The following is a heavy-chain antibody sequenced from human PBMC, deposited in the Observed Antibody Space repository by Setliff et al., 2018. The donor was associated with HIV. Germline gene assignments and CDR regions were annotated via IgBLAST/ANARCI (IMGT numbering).Heavy chain of an antibody. J-gene: IGHJ6*03. CDR3: ARLVRQTYGSGTFYNYYYYMDV. CDR1: GLTFSNYW. Sequence: AGGSLRLSCAASGLTFSNYWMNWVRQAPGRGLEWVANIKQDGSEEYYVDSVKGRFTISRDNAKNSLSLQMNSLRAEDTAVYYCARLVRQTYGSGTFYNYYYYMDVWGKGTTVTVSS. V-gene: IGHV3-7*01. CDR2: IKQDGSEE. D-gene: IGHD3-10*01.